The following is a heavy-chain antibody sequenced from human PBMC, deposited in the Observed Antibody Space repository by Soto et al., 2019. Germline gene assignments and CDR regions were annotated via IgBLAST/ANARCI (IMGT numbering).Heavy chain of an antibody. CDR3: AGQWYRAFDD. D-gene: IGHD6-19*01. Sequence: GGSLRLSCAASGFTFSSYGMHWVRQAPGKGLEWVAVIWYDGSNKYYADSVKGRFTISRDNSKNTLYLQMNSLRAEDTAVYYCAGQWYRAFDDWGQGTMVTVPS. V-gene: IGHV3-33*01. J-gene: IGHJ3*01. CDR1: GFTFSSYG. CDR2: IWYDGSNK.